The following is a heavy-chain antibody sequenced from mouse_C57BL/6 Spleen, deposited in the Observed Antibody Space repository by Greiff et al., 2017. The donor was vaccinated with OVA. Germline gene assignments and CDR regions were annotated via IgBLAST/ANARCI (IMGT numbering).Heavy chain of an antibody. CDR1: GYTSTSYG. J-gene: IGHJ3*01. V-gene: IGHV1-81*01. CDR3: ARSDYSTAWFAY. D-gene: IGHD2-5*01. Sequence: QVQLKQSGAELARPGASVKLSCKASGYTSTSYGISWVKQRTGQGLEWIGEIYPRSGNTYYNEKFKGKATLTADKSSSTAYMELRSLTSEDSAVYFCARSDYSTAWFAYWGQGTLVTVSA. CDR2: IYPRSGNT.